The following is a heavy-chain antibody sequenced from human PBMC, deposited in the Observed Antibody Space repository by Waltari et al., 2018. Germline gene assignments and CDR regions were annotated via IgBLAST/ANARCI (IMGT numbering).Heavy chain of an antibody. J-gene: IGHJ4*02. V-gene: IGHV3-23*01. CDR1: GFTFSSYA. Sequence: EVQLLESGGGLVQPGGSLRLACAASGFTFSSYAMSWVRQAPGKGRAWVSAIRGSGGSTYYADSVKGRFTISRDNSKNTLYLQMNSLRAEDTAVYDCAKERSEVGVFDYWGQGTLVTVSS. CDR3: AKERSEVGVFDY. CDR2: IRGSGGST. D-gene: IGHD1-26*01.